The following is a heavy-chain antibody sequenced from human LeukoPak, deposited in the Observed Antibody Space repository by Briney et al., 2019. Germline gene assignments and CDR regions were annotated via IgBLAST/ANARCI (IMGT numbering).Heavy chain of an antibody. CDR3: AKDDAWGRFYH. V-gene: IGHV3-23*01. J-gene: IGHJ1*01. CDR1: GFTFSSRG. CDR2: SSSIGGRT. Sequence: GGTLRLSCAASGFTFSSRGMNWVRQAPGKELEWVSGSSSIGGRTYYADSVKGRFTVTRDNSRNTLHLQMNSLRVEDTGVYYCAKDDAWGRFYHWGQGTLVTVSS. D-gene: IGHD3-16*01.